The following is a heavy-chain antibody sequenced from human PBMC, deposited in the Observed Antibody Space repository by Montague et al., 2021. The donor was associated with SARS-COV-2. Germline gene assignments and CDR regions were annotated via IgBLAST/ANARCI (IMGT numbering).Heavy chain of an antibody. CDR3: ARDRVTTTGDY. Sequence: SLRLSCAASGFTFSSYWMSWVSQAPGKGLEWVANIKHDGSERHYXDSVKGRFTISRDNAKNSMYLQMNSLRVEDTAVYYCARDRVTTTGDYWGQGTLVTVSS. CDR1: GFTFSSYW. CDR2: IKHDGSER. V-gene: IGHV3-7*03. D-gene: IGHD1/OR15-1a*01. J-gene: IGHJ4*02.